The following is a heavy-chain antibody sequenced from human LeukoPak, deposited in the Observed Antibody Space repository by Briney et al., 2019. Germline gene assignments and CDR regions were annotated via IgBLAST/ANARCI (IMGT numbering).Heavy chain of an antibody. CDR3: ARYQLLYWYFDL. Sequence: PSETLSLTCTVSGYSISSGYYWGWIRQPPGKGLEWIGSIYHSGSTYYNPSLKSRVTISVDTSKNQFSLKLSSVTAADTAVYYCARYQLLYWYFDLWGRGTLVTVPS. D-gene: IGHD2-2*02. V-gene: IGHV4-38-2*02. CDR2: IYHSGST. J-gene: IGHJ2*01. CDR1: GYSISSGYY.